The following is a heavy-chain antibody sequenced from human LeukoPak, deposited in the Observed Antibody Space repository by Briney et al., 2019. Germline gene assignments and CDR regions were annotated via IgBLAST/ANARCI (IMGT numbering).Heavy chain of an antibody. CDR1: GFTFDDYT. Sequence: GGSLRLSCAAPGFTFDDYTMHWVRQAPGKGLEWVSLINWGGDTTYYADSVKGRFTISRDNSRNSLFLQMNSLRSEDTAFYYCAKGNSGEYYDTYFDSWGQGTLVAVSS. D-gene: IGHD1-26*01. CDR2: INWGGDTT. J-gene: IGHJ4*02. V-gene: IGHV3-43*01. CDR3: AKGNSGEYYDTYFDS.